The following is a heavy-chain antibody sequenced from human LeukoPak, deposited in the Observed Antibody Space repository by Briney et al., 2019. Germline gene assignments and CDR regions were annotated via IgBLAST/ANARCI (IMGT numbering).Heavy chain of an antibody. CDR1: GASIISSSYY. J-gene: IGHJ6*03. D-gene: IGHD3-16*02. CDR3: ARRSSGVIDSYYYYYYMDV. Sequence: SETLSLTCAVSGASIISSSYYWGWIRQPPGKGLEWIGSIYYSGSTYYNPSLKSRVTISVDTSKNQFSLKLSSVTAADTAVYYCARRSSGVIDSYYYYYYMDVWGKGTTVTVSS. V-gene: IGHV4-39*01. CDR2: IYYSGST.